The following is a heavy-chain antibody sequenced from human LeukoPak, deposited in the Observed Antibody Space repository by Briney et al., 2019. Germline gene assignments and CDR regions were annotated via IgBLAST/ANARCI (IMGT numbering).Heavy chain of an antibody. CDR2: ISSDSNYI. CDR1: GFPSSNYY. Sequence: GGSLRLSCAASGFPSSNYYINWVRQAPGKGLEWVSSISSDSNYIYYADSLKGRFTVSRDNAKNSVSLQMNSLRAEDTAIYYCAIFFDYWGQGTLVTVSS. V-gene: IGHV3-21*06. CDR3: AIFFDY. J-gene: IGHJ4*02.